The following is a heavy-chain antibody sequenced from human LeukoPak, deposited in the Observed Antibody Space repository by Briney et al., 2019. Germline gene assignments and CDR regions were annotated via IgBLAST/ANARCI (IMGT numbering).Heavy chain of an antibody. V-gene: IGHV4-34*01. CDR2: INHSGST. D-gene: IGHD1-26*01. J-gene: IGHJ4*02. CDR1: GFTFSDYY. Sequence: PGGSLRLSCAASGFTFSDYYMSWIRQPPGKGLEWIGEINHSGSTNYNPSLKSRVTISVDTSKNQFSLKLSSVTAADTAVYYCARVYGSYLFDYWGQGTLVTVSS. CDR3: ARVYGSYLFDY.